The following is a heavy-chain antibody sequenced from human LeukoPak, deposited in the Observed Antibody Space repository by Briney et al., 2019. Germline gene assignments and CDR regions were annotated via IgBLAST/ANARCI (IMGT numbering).Heavy chain of an antibody. CDR2: ISSDGSNK. D-gene: IGHD1-26*01. CDR3: AKDIYSGSYSFDY. J-gene: IGHJ4*02. CDR1: GFTFRSFG. V-gene: IGHV3-30*18. Sequence: GGSLRLFCAASGFTFRSFGMHWVRQAPGKGLEWVAVISSDGSNKYYGDSVKGRFTISRDNSKNTLYLQMNSLRAEDTAVYYCAKDIYSGSYSFDYWGQGTLVTVSS.